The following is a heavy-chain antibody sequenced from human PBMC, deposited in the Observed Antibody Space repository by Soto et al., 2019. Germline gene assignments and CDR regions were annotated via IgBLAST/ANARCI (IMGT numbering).Heavy chain of an antibody. CDR3: ARLPYNYGQYYYYGMDV. Sequence: GESLKISCKGSGYSFTNYWISWVRQMPGKGLEWMGRIDPSDSYTNYSPSFQGHVTISADKSISTAYLQWSGLKASDTAMYYCARLPYNYGQYYYYGMDVWGQGTTVTVSS. V-gene: IGHV5-10-1*01. CDR1: GYSFTNYW. D-gene: IGHD5-18*01. CDR2: IDPSDSYT. J-gene: IGHJ6*02.